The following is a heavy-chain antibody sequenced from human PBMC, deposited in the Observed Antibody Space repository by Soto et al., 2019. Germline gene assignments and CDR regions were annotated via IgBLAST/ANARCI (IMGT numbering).Heavy chain of an antibody. J-gene: IGHJ4*02. CDR2: ISYDGIRK. CDR1: GFSFSSYS. Sequence: HPGGSLRLSCVASGFSFSSYSFHWIRQAPGKGLKWVSPISYDGIRKNYEDSVKGRFTISRDSSKNTVYLQMNSLRSDDTAVYYCARSIAVAGLDYWGQGTLVTVSS. CDR3: ARSIAVAGLDY. D-gene: IGHD6-19*01. V-gene: IGHV3-30-3*01.